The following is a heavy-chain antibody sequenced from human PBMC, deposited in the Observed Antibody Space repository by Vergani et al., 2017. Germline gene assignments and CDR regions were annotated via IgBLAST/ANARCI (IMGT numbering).Heavy chain of an antibody. CDR2: IYYSGST. J-gene: IGHJ4*02. Sequence: QVQLQESGPGLVKPSQTLSLTCTVSGGSISSGGYYWSWIRQHPGKGLEWIGYIYYSGSTYYNPSLKSRVTISVDTSKNQFSLKLSSVTTADTAVYYCARDTNMYYGPGGYFDYWGQGTLVTVSS. D-gene: IGHD3-10*01. V-gene: IGHV4-31*03. CDR3: ARDTNMYYGPGGYFDY. CDR1: GGSISSGGYY.